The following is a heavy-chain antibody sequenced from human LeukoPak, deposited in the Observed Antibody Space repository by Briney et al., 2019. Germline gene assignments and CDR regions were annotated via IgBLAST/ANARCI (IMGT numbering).Heavy chain of an antibody. CDR1: GFPVASNY. Sequence: GGSLRLSCAASGFPVASNYMTWVRQAPGKGLEWVACFYSGESTFYADSVKGRFTISRDASKNTVHLQMDRLRADDTAMYYCARALESGTYYGWGQGTLVTVSS. D-gene: IGHD1-26*01. V-gene: IGHV3-53*01. CDR2: FYSGEST. CDR3: ARALESGTYYG. J-gene: IGHJ4*02.